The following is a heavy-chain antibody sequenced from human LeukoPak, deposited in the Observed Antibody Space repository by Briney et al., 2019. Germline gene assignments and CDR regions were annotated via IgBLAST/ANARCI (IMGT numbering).Heavy chain of an antibody. V-gene: IGHV3-66*01. CDR2: IYSGGST. D-gene: IGHD6-19*01. Sequence: GGSLRLSCAASGFTVSSNYMSWVRQAPGKGLEWVSVIYSGGSTYYADSVKGRFTISRDNSKNTLYLQMNSLRAEDTAVYYCARASPSIAVAGTAPDYGGQGTLVTVSS. J-gene: IGHJ4*02. CDR1: GFTVSSNY. CDR3: ARASPSIAVAGTAPDY.